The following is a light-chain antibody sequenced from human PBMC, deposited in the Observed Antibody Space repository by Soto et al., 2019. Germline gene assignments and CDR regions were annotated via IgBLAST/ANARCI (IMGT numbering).Light chain of an antibody. V-gene: IGKV3-20*01. CDR1: QIVPSDY. CDR3: QQFRSDPLT. J-gene: IGKJ4*01. Sequence: DIVLTQSPGTLSLSHGDRVTLSCRASQIVPSDYLAWYHQEPGQAPRLLIYGAFNRATGIPDRFSGGGSGTDFTLTISRLEPEDFAVYYCQQFRSDPLTCGGGTK. CDR2: GAF.